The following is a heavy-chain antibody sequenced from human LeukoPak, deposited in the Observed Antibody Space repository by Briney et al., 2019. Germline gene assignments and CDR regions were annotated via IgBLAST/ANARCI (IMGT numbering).Heavy chain of an antibody. Sequence: SETLSLTCTVSGGSISSYYWSWIRQPPGKGLEWIGYIYYSGSTNYNPSLKSRVTISVDKSKNQFSLNLISVTAADTAVYYCARGGDTPFDPWGQGTLITVSS. V-gene: IGHV4-59*12. D-gene: IGHD2-21*02. J-gene: IGHJ5*02. CDR3: ARGGDTPFDP. CDR1: GGSISSYY. CDR2: IYYSGST.